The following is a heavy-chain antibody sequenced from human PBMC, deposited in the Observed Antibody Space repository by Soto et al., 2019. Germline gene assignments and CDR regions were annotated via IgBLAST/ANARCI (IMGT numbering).Heavy chain of an antibody. CDR3: ARDLGDFNYGSDYFDY. V-gene: IGHV3-33*01. Sequence: PGGSLRLSCAPSGFTFSTYGMHWVRQAPGKGLEWVAVIWYDGSNQYYADSVKGRFTISRDNSKNMLYLQMNSLRAEDTAVYYCARDLGDFNYGSDYFDYWGQGTPVTVSS. CDR2: IWYDGSNQ. J-gene: IGHJ4*02. D-gene: IGHD3-10*01. CDR1: GFTFSTYG.